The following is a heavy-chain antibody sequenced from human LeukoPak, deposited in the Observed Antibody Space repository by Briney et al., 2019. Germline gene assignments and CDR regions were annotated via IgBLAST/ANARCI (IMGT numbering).Heavy chain of an antibody. Sequence: ASVKVSCKASGYTFTGYYMHWVRQAPGQGLEWMGWINPNSGGTNYAQKFQGWVTMTRDTSISTAYMELSRLRSDDTAVFYCARDLSSGWYRELHFDYWGQGTLVTVSS. J-gene: IGHJ4*02. CDR1: GYTFTGYY. V-gene: IGHV1-2*04. CDR2: INPNSGGT. CDR3: ARDLSSGWYRELHFDY. D-gene: IGHD6-19*01.